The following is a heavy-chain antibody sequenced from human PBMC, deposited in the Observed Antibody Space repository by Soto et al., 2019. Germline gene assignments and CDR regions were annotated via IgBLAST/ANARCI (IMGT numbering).Heavy chain of an antibody. Sequence: EVQLLESGGAWDKPGGSLGPPCEALGFTFASMPWGWAARAPGRGLEWVSAISGSGGSTYYADSVKGRFTISRDNSKNTLYLQMNSLRAEDTAVYYCAKENGYSSSWFEFDYWGQGTLVTVSS. V-gene: IGHV3-23*01. D-gene: IGHD6-13*01. CDR3: AKENGYSSSWFEFDY. CDR2: ISGSGGST. CDR1: GFTFASMP. J-gene: IGHJ4*02.